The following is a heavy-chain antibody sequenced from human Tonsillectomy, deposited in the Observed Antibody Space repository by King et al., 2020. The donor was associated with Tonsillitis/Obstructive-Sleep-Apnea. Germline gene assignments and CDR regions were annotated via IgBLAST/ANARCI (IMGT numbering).Heavy chain of an antibody. CDR1: GGSFSGYY. J-gene: IGHJ5*02. CDR3: ARGREGIVVVPAAPAHNWFDP. D-gene: IGHD2-2*01. V-gene: IGHV4-34*01. Sequence: VQLQQWGAGLLKPSETLSLTCAVYGGSFSGYYWSWIRQPPGKGLEWIGEINHSGSTNYNPSLKSRVTISVDTSKNQFSLKLSSVTAADTAVYYCARGREGIVVVPAAPAHNWFDPWGQGTLVTVSS. CDR2: INHSGST.